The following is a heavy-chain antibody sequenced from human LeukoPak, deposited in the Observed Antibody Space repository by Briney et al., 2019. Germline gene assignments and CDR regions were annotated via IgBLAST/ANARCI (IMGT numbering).Heavy chain of an antibody. V-gene: IGHV6-1*01. CDR1: GDRVSRDNTA. J-gene: IGHJ4*02. Sequence: SQTLSLTCAISGDRVSRDNTAWNWIRQSPSRGLEWLGRTYYRSKWYNDYALSVKSQITINPDTSKNHFSLQLNSVTPEDTAVYYCARLENWAFDFWGQGTLITVSS. CDR3: ARLENWAFDF. CDR2: TYYRSKWYN. D-gene: IGHD7-27*01.